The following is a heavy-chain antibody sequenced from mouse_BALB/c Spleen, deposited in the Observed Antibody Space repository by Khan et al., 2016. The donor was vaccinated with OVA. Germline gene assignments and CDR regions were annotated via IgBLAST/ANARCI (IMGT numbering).Heavy chain of an antibody. Sequence: QLQLPGPDLVQTGASVKISCKASGYSCTAYYMNFVKLSLGKSLECIGRIKPNTDNTNYNHKFKGKAILTVDTSSSTAYMEPRSLSPQASAVSFFSSGYGFFAYWGQGTLVTVSA. J-gene: IGHJ3*01. CDR1: GYSCTAYY. CDR2: IKPNTDNT. CDR3: SSGYGFFAY. V-gene: IGHV1-26*01. D-gene: IGHD1-2*01.